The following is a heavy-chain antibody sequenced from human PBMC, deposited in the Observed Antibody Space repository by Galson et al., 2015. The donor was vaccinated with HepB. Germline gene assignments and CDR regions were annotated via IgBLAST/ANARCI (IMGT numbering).Heavy chain of an antibody. CDR1: GFTFSTYA. CDR2: IGRGSDP. Sequence: SLRLSCAASGFTFSTYAMHWVRQVAGKGLEWVSAIGRGSDPYYSSSVKGRFTISRENAENSLYLQMNSLTVGDTAVYYCVREGYSSSWSDWYFDLWGRGTLVIVSS. V-gene: IGHV3-13*05. D-gene: IGHD6-13*01. CDR3: VREGYSSSWSDWYFDL. J-gene: IGHJ2*01.